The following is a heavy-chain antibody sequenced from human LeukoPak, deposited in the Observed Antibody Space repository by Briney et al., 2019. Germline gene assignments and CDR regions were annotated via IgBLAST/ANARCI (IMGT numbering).Heavy chain of an antibody. CDR2: IYTSGHT. CDR1: GASLSSSY. V-gene: IGHV4-4*07. Sequence: SETLSLTCSVSGASLSSSYWNWIRQPAGKGLEWIWRIYTSGHTNYNPSLRSRVTMSVDTSKNQFSLRLDSVTAADTAFYYCARDCSGGTCYDGTVYYWGQGALVTVSS. CDR3: ARDCSGGTCYDGTVYY. J-gene: IGHJ4*02. D-gene: IGHD2-15*01.